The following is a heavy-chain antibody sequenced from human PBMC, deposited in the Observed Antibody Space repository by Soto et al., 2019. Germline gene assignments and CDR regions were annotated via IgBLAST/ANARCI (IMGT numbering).Heavy chain of an antibody. CDR1: GYRLTSND. CDR3: ARRRIFGYSDYEPLGGLDY. J-gene: IGHJ4*02. Sequence: VKGACKASGYRLTSNDVSWVRRATGQGLEWMGWMNPNSDNTGYAQKFQGRLTMTRSTSTNTAYMELNSLTSEDTAVYFCARRRIFGYSDYEPLGGLDYWAQGTPVTFSS. V-gene: IGHV1-8*01. CDR2: MNPNSDNT. D-gene: IGHD5-12*01.